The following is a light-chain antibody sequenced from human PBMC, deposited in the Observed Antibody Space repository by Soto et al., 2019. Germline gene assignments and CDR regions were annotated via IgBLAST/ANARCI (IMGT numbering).Light chain of an antibody. CDR2: AAS. Sequence: DIQMTQSPSSVSASVGDRVTISCRASQDISNWLAWYQQKPGEAPKFLIYAASNLQSGVPSKFSVSGSGTDFTLTISSLQPEDFAVYYCQQARRFPITFGKGTRLEIK. CDR3: QQARRFPIT. V-gene: IGKV1-12*01. CDR1: QDISNW. J-gene: IGKJ5*01.